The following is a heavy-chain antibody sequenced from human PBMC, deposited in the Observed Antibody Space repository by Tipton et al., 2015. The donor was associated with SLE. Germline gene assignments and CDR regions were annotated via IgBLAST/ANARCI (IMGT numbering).Heavy chain of an antibody. V-gene: IGHV4-59*12. CDR2: IYYSGST. CDR1: GGSISSYY. D-gene: IGHD2-2*02. CDR3: ARDWGCSSTSCYTGWFDP. J-gene: IGHJ5*02. Sequence: TLSLTCTVSGGSISSYYWSWIRQSPGKGLEWIGYIYYSGSTNYNPSLKSRVTISVDTSKNQFPLKLSSVTAADTAVYYCARDWGCSSTSCYTGWFDPWGQGTLVTVSS.